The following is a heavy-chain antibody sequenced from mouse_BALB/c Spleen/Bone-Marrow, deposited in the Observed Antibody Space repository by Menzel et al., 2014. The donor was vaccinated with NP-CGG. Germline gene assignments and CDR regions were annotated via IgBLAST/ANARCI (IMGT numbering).Heavy chain of an antibody. CDR2: IIPDSSTK. V-gene: IGHV4-1*02. Sequence: VLLVEFGGGVVQPGGSLKLSCAASGFDFSRYWMRWVRQAPGTGLDWIGAIIPDSSTKNYKPSLESKFIISRDNDKNTLLLQMSKARSEYTALYYCATTELRRGYYAMDYWGQGTSVTVSS. CDR3: ATTELRRGYYAMDY. CDR1: GFDFSRYW. J-gene: IGHJ4*01. D-gene: IGHD2-12*01.